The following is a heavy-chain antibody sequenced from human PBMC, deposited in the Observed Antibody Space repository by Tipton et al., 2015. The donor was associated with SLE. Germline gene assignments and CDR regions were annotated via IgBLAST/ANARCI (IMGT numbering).Heavy chain of an antibody. J-gene: IGHJ5*02. CDR2: IYYSGST. V-gene: IGHV4-39*07. CDR1: GGSISSSSSY. Sequence: TLSLTCTVSGGSISSSSSYWGWIHQPPGKGLEWIGSIYYSGSTYYNPSLKSRVTISVDTSKNQFSLKLSSVTAADTAVYYCARVQAYEGFDPWGQGTLVTVSS. CDR3: ARVQAYEGFDP. D-gene: IGHD3-16*01.